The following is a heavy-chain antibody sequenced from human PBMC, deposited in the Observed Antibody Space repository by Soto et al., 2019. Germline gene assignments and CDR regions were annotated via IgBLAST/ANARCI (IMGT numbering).Heavy chain of an antibody. J-gene: IGHJ6*02. V-gene: IGHV3-33*01. CDR1: GFTFSSYG. CDR2: IWYDGSNK. D-gene: IGHD5-12*01. CDR3: ARDLGLPPRKYYYYGMDV. Sequence: GGSLRLSCAASGFTFSSYGMHWVRQAPGKGLEWVAVIWYDGSNKYYADSVKGRFTISRDNSKNTLYLQMNSLRAEDTAVYYCARDLGLPPRKYYYYGMDVWGQGTTVTVSS.